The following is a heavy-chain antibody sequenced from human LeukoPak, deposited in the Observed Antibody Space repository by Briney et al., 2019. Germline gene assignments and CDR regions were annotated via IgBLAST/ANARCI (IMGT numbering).Heavy chain of an antibody. CDR2: TNSGSSYI. CDR3: ARDSIGPKSDSAQPLDY. J-gene: IGHJ4*02. D-gene: IGHD2/OR15-2a*01. Sequence: RGALRVSPAEPRVTSSSSSVSSGRQGPGKGLERVSPTNSGSSYIYDADSVKGRFTISRDNAKNSLYLQMNSLRAEDTAVYYCARDSIGPKSDSAQPLDYWGQGTLVTVSS. CDR1: RVTSSSSS. V-gene: IGHV3-21*01.